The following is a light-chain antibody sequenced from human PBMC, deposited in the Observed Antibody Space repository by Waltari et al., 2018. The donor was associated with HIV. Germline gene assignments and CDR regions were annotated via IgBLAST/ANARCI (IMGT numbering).Light chain of an antibody. CDR2: GDK. Sequence: FMLTQPHSVSESPGKTITISCTRSSGSIARNYVQWYKHRPGNSPTAVAIGDKQGPSGVPDRFSATIDSSANAAYLTISGLKTEDEADYYCQCNDPTNYVVFGGGTHLTVL. CDR1: SGSIARNY. CDR3: QCNDPTNYVV. J-gene: IGLJ2*01. V-gene: IGLV6-57*01.